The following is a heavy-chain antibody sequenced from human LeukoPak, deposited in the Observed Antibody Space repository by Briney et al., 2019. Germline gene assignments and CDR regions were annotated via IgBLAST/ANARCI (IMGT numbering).Heavy chain of an antibody. CDR3: ATHFVSKNYLEY. CDR1: GVSIGGYS. J-gene: IGHJ4*02. D-gene: IGHD2-21*01. CDR2: IYNTGST. Sequence: SETLSLTCAVSGVSIGGYSWSWIRQSPGEGLEWMGFIYNTGSTKYNPSLESRATMSVDTSKNQFSLNLISLTAADTAVYFCATHFVSKNYLEYWGQGILVSVSS. V-gene: IGHV4-59*08.